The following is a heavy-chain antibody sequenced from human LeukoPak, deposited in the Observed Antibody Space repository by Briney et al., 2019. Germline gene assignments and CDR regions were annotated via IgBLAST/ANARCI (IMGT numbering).Heavy chain of an antibody. Sequence: SQTLSLTCTVSGGSISSGGYYWSWIRQHPGKGLEWIGYIYYSGSTYYNPSLKSRVTISVDTSKNQFSLKLSSVTAADTAVYYCARAYGSGSYVCYSDYWGQGTLVTVSS. CDR1: GGSISSGGYY. V-gene: IGHV4-31*03. CDR2: IYYSGST. J-gene: IGHJ4*02. CDR3: ARAYGSGSYVCYSDY. D-gene: IGHD3-10*01.